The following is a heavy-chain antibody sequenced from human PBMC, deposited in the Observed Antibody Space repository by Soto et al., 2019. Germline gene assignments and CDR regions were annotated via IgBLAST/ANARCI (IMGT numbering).Heavy chain of an antibody. CDR3: ARRLYYDSSGFEGGGMDV. D-gene: IGHD3-22*01. Sequence: SETLSVTCTVSGDFISSSSHYWGWIRQAPGKGLECIANIYYDGNTYYNPSLKSRVAISLDTSKNQFSLKLSSVTAADTAVYYCARRLYYDSSGFEGGGMDVWGQGTTVT. CDR1: GDFISSSSHY. CDR2: IYYDGNT. V-gene: IGHV4-39*01. J-gene: IGHJ6*02.